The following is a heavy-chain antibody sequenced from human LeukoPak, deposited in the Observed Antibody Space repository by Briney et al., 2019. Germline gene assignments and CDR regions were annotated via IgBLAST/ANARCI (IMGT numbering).Heavy chain of an antibody. CDR1: GGSIGWYY. D-gene: IGHD3-22*01. J-gene: IGHJ4*02. Sequence: SETLSLTCTVSGGSIGWYYWSWIRQSAGKGLGWIGRIYKSGSTNYNPSFRSRVTMSVDTSKNQFSLNVTSVAAADTAVYYCAREEYFQDSNGYSYYFHSWGQGSLVTVSS. CDR2: IYKSGST. CDR3: AREEYFQDSNGYSYYFHS. V-gene: IGHV4-4*07.